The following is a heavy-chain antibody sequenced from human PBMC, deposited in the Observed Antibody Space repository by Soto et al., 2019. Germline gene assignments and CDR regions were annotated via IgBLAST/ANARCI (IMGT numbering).Heavy chain of an antibody. CDR3: ARAGPNDYYDSSGYDY. Sequence: ASVKVSCKASGYTFTSYAMHWVRQAPGQRLEWMGWINAGNGNTKYSQKFQGRVTITRDTSASTAYMELSSLRSEDTAVYYCARAGPNDYYDSSGYDYCDRGTLGTVSS. CDR2: INAGNGNT. V-gene: IGHV1-3*01. CDR1: GYTFTSYA. D-gene: IGHD3-22*01. J-gene: IGHJ4*02.